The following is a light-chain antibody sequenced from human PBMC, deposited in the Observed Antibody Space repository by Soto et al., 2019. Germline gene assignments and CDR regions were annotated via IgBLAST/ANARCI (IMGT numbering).Light chain of an antibody. Sequence: EIVLTQSPGTLSLSPGERATLSCWASQSVSFSYLAWYQQKPGQAPRLVIYGASSRAAGIPNRFSGSGSGTDFTLTISRLEPEDFAVYYCQQYGSSPGTFGQWTRLEIK. V-gene: IGKV3-20*01. J-gene: IGKJ2*01. CDR1: QSVSFSY. CDR2: GAS. CDR3: QQYGSSPGT.